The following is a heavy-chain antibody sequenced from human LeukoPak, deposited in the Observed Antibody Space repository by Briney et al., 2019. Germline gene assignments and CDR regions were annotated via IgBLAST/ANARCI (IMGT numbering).Heavy chain of an antibody. D-gene: IGHD2-2*01. CDR1: GYSVSSGYY. J-gene: IGHJ5*02. V-gene: IGHV4-38-2*02. CDR2: IHHSGDT. Sequence: PSETLSLTCTVSGYSVSSGYYWGWIRQPPGKGLEWIASIHHSGDTYYNPSLRSRVTISLDTSKNQLSLKLSSVTAADTAVYYCARSKAHLSTSWYGSWFDPWGQGTLVTVSS. CDR3: ARSKAHLSTSWYGSWFDP.